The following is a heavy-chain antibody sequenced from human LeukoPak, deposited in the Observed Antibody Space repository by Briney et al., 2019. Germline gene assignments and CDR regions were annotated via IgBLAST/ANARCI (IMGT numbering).Heavy chain of an antibody. J-gene: IGHJ3*02. CDR2: IYYSGST. CDR1: GGSISSYY. V-gene: IGHV4-59*01. CDR3: ARSVPQPIAARPSYAFDI. D-gene: IGHD6-6*01. Sequence: SETLSLTCTVSGGSISSYYWSWIRQPPGEGLEWIGYIYYSGSTNYNPSLKSRVTISVDTSKNQFSLKLSSVTAADTAVYYCARSVPQPIAARPSYAFDIWGQGTMVTVSS.